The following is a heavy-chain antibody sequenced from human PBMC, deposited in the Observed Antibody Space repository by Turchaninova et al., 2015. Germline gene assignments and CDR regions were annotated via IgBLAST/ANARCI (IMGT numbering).Heavy chain of an antibody. CDR1: GYIFTDYY. V-gene: IGHV1-2*02. J-gene: IGHJ4*02. Sequence: QVQLVQSGAEVKKPGASVKVSCKASGYIFTDYYIHWVRQAPEQGLEWMGWINPDSGDTTYAQTFQGRVTLTRDTSINTCYMELSRLRSDDTAVYYCARDRRDYESSGLSPWFFKDYWGRGTLVTVSS. CDR2: INPDSGDT. CDR3: ARDRRDYESSGLSPWFFKDY. D-gene: IGHD3-22*01.